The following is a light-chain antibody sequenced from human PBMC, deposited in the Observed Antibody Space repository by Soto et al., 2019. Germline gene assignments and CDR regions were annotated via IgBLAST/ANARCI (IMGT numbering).Light chain of an antibody. J-gene: IGLJ1*01. V-gene: IGLV2-23*01. CDR3: CSYASSTSYV. CDR1: TSDVGGYNL. Sequence: QSVLTQPASVSGSPGQSITISCSGTTSDVGGYNLVSWYQQHTAKAPKLLIYEGTQRPSGVSSRFSGSKSGNTASLTISGLQAEDEADYYCCSYASSTSYVFGTANKVTV. CDR2: EGT.